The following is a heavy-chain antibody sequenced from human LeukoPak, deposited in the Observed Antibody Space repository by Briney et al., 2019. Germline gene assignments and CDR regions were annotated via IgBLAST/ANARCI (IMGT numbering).Heavy chain of an antibody. CDR1: GFTFSSYA. V-gene: IGHV3-30-3*01. Sequence: PGGSLRLSCAASGFTFSSYAMHWVRQVPGKGLEWVAVTSYDGSNKYYADSVKGRFTISRDNSKNTLYLQMNSLRAEDSAVYYCARDLEVTFHAFDIWGQGTMVTVSS. CDR2: TSYDGSNK. J-gene: IGHJ3*02. CDR3: ARDLEVTFHAFDI. D-gene: IGHD3-16*01.